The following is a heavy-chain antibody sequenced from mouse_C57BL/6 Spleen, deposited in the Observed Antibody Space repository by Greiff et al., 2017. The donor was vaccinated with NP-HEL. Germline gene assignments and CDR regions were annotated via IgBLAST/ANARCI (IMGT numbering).Heavy chain of an antibody. D-gene: IGHD2-3*01. CDR1: GYTFTSYW. CDR2: IDPSDSYT. CDR3: ARRGGYYYFDY. J-gene: IGHJ2*01. V-gene: IGHV1-69*01. Sequence: VQLQQPGAELVMPGASVKLSCKASGYTFTSYWMHWVKQRPGQGLEWIGEIDPSDSYTNYKQKFKGKSTLTVDKSSSTDYMQLSSLTSEDSAVYYCARRGGYYYFDYWGQGTTLTVSS.